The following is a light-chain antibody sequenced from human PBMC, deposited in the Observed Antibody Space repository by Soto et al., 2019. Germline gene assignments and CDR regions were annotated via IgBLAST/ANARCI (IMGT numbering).Light chain of an antibody. CDR3: QKYNSAPWT. CDR2: AAS. J-gene: IGKJ1*01. V-gene: IGKV1-27*01. Sequence: DIQMTQSPFSLSASVGDRVTITCRASQGISNYLAWYQQKPGKVPKLLIYAASTMQSGVPSRFSSSGSGTNFTLTIGSLQPEDVATYYCQKYNSAPWTFGQGTKVDIK. CDR1: QGISNY.